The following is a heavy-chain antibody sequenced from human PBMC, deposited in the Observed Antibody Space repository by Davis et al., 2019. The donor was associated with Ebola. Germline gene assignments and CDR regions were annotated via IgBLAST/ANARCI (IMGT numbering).Heavy chain of an antibody. D-gene: IGHD3-10*02. V-gene: IGHV1-18*01. J-gene: IGHJ5*02. CDR1: VGTFSSYA. CDR3: ARCSPPGWFDP. CDR2: ISAYNGNT. Sequence: AASVNVSCKASVGTFSSYAISWVRPAPGQGLEWMGWISAYNGNTNYAQKLQGRVTMTTDTSTSTAYMELRSLRSDDTAVYYCARCSPPGWFDPWGQGTLVTVSS.